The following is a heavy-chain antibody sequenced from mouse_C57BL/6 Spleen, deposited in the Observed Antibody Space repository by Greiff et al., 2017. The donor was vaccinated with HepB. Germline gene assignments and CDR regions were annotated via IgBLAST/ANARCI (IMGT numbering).Heavy chain of an antibody. CDR2: ISNGGGST. CDR1: GFTFSDYY. D-gene: IGHD2-4*01. V-gene: IGHV5-12*01. CDR3: ARHLYDYDGGSYYFDY. Sequence: EVQLVESGGGLVQPGGSLKLSCAASGFTFSDYYMYWVRQTPEKRLEWVAYISNGGGSTYYPDTVKGRFTISRDNAKNTLYLQMSRLKSEDTAMYYCARHLYDYDGGSYYFDYWGQGTTLTVAS. J-gene: IGHJ2*01.